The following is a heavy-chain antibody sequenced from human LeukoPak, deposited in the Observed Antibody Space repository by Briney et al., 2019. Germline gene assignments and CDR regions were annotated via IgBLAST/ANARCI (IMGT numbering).Heavy chain of an antibody. V-gene: IGHV3-7*01. Sequence: WGSLRLSCAASGFSISNLCRSWVRQAPGKGLEWIANIKQNASEKYYVDSLKGRFSISRDNTKNSLYLQMNSLRAEDTAAYYCARDSSSWYSYWGRGTLVTVSS. CDR1: GFSISNLC. CDR2: IKQNASEK. J-gene: IGHJ4*02. D-gene: IGHD6-13*01. CDR3: ARDSSSWYSY.